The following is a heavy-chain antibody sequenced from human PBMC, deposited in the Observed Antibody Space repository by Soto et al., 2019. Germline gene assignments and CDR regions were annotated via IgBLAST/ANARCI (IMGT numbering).Heavy chain of an antibody. CDR2: IRQDGSEK. J-gene: IGHJ3*02. CDR1: GFTFSSYW. Sequence: LRLSCAASGFTFSSYWMSWVRQAPGKGLEWVANIRQDGSEKYYVDSVKGRFTISRDNAKNSLYLQMNSLRAEDTAVYYCARLKLLWFGELWRAFDIWGQGTMVTVSS. V-gene: IGHV3-7*03. CDR3: ARLKLLWFGELWRAFDI. D-gene: IGHD3-10*01.